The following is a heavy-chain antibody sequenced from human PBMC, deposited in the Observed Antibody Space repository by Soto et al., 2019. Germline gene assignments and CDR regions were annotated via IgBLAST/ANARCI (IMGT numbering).Heavy chain of an antibody. V-gene: IGHV1-18*01. Sequence: ASVKVSCKASGYTFTSYGISWVRQAPGQGLEWMGWISAYNGNTNYAQKLQGRVTMTTDTSTSTAYMELRSLRSDDTAVYYCARNSRVFGVVISVPGPDPWGQGTLVTVSS. CDR2: ISAYNGNT. CDR3: ARNSRVFGVVISVPGPDP. J-gene: IGHJ5*02. D-gene: IGHD3-3*01. CDR1: GYTFTSYG.